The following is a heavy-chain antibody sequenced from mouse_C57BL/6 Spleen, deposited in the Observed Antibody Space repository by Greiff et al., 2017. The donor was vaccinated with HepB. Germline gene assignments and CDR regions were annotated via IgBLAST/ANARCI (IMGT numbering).Heavy chain of an antibody. Sequence: EVQLQESGPGMVKPSQSLSLTCTVTGYSITSGYDWHWIRHFPGNKLEWMGYISYSGSTNYNPSLKSRISITHDTSKNHFFLKLNSVTTEDTATYYCARETFYYFDYWGQGTTLTVSS. CDR3: ARETFYYFDY. V-gene: IGHV3-1*01. J-gene: IGHJ2*01. CDR1: GYSITSGYD. CDR2: ISYSGST.